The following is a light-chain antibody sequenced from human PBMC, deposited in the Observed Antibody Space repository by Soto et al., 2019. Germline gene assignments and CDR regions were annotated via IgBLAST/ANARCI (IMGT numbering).Light chain of an antibody. CDR3: QQYGRSQT. J-gene: IGKJ1*01. Sequence: EIVLTQSPGTLSLSPGERATLSCRASQSDSSSYLAWYQQKPGQAPRLLIYGASNRATGIPDRFSGSGSGTDFTLTISRLEPEDFAVYYCQQYGRSQTFGQGTKVEIK. V-gene: IGKV3-20*01. CDR2: GAS. CDR1: QSDSSSY.